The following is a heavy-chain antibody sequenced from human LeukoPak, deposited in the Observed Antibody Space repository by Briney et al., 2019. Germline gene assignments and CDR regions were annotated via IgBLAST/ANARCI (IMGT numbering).Heavy chain of an antibody. J-gene: IGHJ3*02. CDR3: ARGGYCGGGNCYFSDAFDI. CDR1: GDSVSNYY. CDR2: INHSGST. D-gene: IGHD2-15*01. V-gene: IGHV4-34*01. Sequence: SETLSLTCTVSGDSVSNYYWSWIRQPPGKGLEWIGEINHSGSTNIWEINHSGSTNYNPSLKSRVTISADTSKNQLSLKLSSVTAADTAVYYCARGGYCGGGNCYFSDAFDIWGQGTMVTVSS.